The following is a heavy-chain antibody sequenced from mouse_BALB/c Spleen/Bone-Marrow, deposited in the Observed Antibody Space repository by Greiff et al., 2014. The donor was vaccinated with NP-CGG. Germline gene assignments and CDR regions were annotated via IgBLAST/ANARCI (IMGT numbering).Heavy chain of an antibody. Sequence: VQGVESGPGLVAPSQSLSIACTVSGFPLTNYGVHWVRQPPEKGLEWLGVIWAGGSTNYNSALMSRLSITKDNSKSQVFLKMNSLQTDDTAMYYCARDRYYDYYFDYWGQGTTLTVSS. CDR3: ARDRYYDYYFDY. D-gene: IGHD2-4*01. CDR1: GFPLTNYG. J-gene: IGHJ2*01. CDR2: IWAGGST. V-gene: IGHV2-9*02.